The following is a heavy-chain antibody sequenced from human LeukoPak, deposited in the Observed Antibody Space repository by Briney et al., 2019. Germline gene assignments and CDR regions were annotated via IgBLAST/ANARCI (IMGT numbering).Heavy chain of an antibody. CDR1: GGSFSGYY. J-gene: IGHJ4*02. Sequence: SETLSLTCAVYGGSFSGYYWSWIRQPPGKGLEWIGEVNHSGSTNYNPSLKSRVTISVDTSKNQFSLKVHSVTAADTAVYYCARARAEYYDFWSGYHSWYFHYWGQGTRLTVSS. CDR3: ARARAEYYDFWSGYHSWYFHY. D-gene: IGHD3-3*01. V-gene: IGHV4-34*01. CDR2: VNHSGST.